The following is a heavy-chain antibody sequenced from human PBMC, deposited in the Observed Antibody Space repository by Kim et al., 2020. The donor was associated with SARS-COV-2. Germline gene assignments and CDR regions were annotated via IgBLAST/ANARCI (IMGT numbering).Heavy chain of an antibody. CDR3: AKDLGGERGISFPCGMDV. CDR2: ISWNSGSI. D-gene: IGHD3-16*01. CDR1: GFTFDDYA. J-gene: IGHJ6*02. V-gene: IGHV3-9*01. Sequence: GGSLRLSCAASGFTFDDYAMHWVRQAPGKGLEWVSGISWNSGSIGYADSVKGRFTISRDNAKNSLYLQMNSLRAEDTALYYCAKDLGGERGISFPCGMDVWGQGTTVTVSS.